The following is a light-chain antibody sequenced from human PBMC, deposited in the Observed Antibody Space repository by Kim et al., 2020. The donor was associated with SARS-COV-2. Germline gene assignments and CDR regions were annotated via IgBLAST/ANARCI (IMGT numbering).Light chain of an antibody. CDR2: AAS. J-gene: IGKJ3*01. CDR1: QSVSSN. V-gene: IGKV3-15*01. CDR3: QQYNNWPL. Sequence: LSVSPGERATLSCRASQSVSSNLAWYQHKPGQAPRLLIYAASTRATGVPARFSGSGSGTEFTLTISSLQSEDFAVYYCQQYNNWPLFGPGT.